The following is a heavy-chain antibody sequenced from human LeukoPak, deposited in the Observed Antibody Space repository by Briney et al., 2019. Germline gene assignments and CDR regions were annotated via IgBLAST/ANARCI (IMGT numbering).Heavy chain of an antibody. D-gene: IGHD6-19*01. CDR1: GDSISSSNYY. CDR3: ASGSYSSGWFPYFEF. CDR2: IYYSGST. V-gene: IGHV4-39*01. J-gene: IGHJ4*02. Sequence: PSETLSLTCTVSGDSISSSNYYWGWIRQPPGKGLEWIGSIYYSGSTYCNPSLKSRVTISIDTSKNQFSLKLSSVTAADTATYYCASGSYSSGWFPYFEFWGQGTLVTVSS.